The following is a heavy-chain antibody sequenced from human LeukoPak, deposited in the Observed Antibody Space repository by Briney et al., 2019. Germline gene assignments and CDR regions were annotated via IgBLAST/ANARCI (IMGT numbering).Heavy chain of an antibody. CDR1: GFTFSSYG. Sequence: GGSLRLSCAASGFTFSSYGMSWVRQAPGKGLEWVSAISGSGGSTYYADSVKGRFTISRDNSKNTLYLQMNSLRAEDTAVYYCAKARAFFYYGSGSFLDYWGQGTLVTVSS. D-gene: IGHD3-10*01. CDR2: ISGSGGST. V-gene: IGHV3-23*01. J-gene: IGHJ4*02. CDR3: AKARAFFYYGSGSFLDY.